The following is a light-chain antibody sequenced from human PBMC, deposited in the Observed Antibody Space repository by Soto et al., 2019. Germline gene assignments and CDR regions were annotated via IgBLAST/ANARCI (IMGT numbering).Light chain of an antibody. Sequence: QSVLTQSPSVSGCPGQRVTLSCAWSSANIGAGYDVHWYQQLPGAAPKLLIYDNNNRPSGVPDRFSGSKSGASASLAITGLQAEDEADYYCQSYDTRLSGYVFGTGTKVTVL. CDR3: QSYDTRLSGYV. CDR1: SANIGAGYD. CDR2: DNN. J-gene: IGLJ1*01. V-gene: IGLV1-40*01.